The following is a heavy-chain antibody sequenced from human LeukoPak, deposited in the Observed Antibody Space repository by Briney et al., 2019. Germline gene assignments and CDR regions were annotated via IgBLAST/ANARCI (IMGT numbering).Heavy chain of an antibody. CDR2: INHSGST. CDR3: ARGVVVVPAAPEVPFDP. CDR1: GGSFSGYY. Sequence: SETLSLTCAVYGGSFSGYYWSWIRQPPGKGLEWIGEINHSGSTSYNPSLKSRVTISVDTSKNQFSLKLSSVTAADTAVYYCARGVVVVPAAPEVPFDPWGQGTLVTVSS. J-gene: IGHJ5*02. V-gene: IGHV4-34*01. D-gene: IGHD2-2*01.